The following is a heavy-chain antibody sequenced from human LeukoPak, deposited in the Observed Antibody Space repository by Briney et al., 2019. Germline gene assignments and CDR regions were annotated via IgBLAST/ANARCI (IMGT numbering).Heavy chain of an antibody. Sequence: SETLSLTCTVSGYSISSGYYWGWIRQPPGKGLEWIGSIYHSGSTYYNPSLKSRVTISVDTSKNQFSLKLSSVTAADTAVYYCARDIAVAGTGEIDYWGQGTLVTVSS. J-gene: IGHJ4*02. CDR2: IYHSGST. V-gene: IGHV4-38-2*02. CDR3: ARDIAVAGTGEIDY. D-gene: IGHD6-19*01. CDR1: GYSISSGYY.